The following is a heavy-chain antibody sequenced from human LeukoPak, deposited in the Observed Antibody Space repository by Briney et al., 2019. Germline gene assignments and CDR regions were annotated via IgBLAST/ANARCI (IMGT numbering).Heavy chain of an antibody. V-gene: IGHV1-18*01. D-gene: IGHD3-22*01. CDR3: ASPYYYDSSGYYNDAFDI. CDR2: ISAYNGNT. J-gene: IGHJ3*02. CDR1: GYTFTSYG. Sequence: GASVKVSCKASGYTFTSYGISWVRQAPGQGLEWMGWISAYNGNTNYAQKLQGRVTMTTDTSTSTAYMELRSLRSDDTAVYYCASPYYYDSSGYYNDAFDIWGQGTIVTVSS.